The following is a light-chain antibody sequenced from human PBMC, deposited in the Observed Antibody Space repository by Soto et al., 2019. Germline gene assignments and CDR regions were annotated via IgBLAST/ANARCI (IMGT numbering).Light chain of an antibody. CDR3: QQYGISPLT. CDR2: GVS. Sequence: EIVVTKSPGTLSLTQKQRATLSCRASQRLSASDIAWYQQKPGQAPKFLIYGVSSRATGIPDRFSGSGSGTDFTLTISRLEPEDFAVYYCQQYGISPLTFAGGTKADIK. CDR1: QRLSASD. V-gene: IGKV3-20*01. J-gene: IGKJ4*01.